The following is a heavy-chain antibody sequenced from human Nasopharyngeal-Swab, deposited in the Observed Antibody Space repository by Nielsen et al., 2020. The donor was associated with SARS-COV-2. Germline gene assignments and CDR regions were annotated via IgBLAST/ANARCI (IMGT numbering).Heavy chain of an antibody. J-gene: IGHJ6*02. D-gene: IGHD6-6*01. CDR1: GFTFSSYA. CDR3: ARAPSPPYSSSYYYYGMDG. Sequence: SCAASGFTFSSYAMHWVRQAPGKGLEWVAVISYDGSNKYYADSVKGRFTISRDNSKNTLYLQMNSLRAEDTAVYYCARAPSPPYSSSYYYYGMDGWGQGTTGTVSS. V-gene: IGHV3-30*04. CDR2: ISYDGSNK.